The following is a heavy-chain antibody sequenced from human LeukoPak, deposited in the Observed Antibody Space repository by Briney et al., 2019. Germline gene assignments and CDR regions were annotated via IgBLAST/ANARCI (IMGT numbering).Heavy chain of an antibody. D-gene: IGHD3-22*01. V-gene: IGHV4-4*07. CDR1: GGSISSYY. CDR2: IYTSGST. CDR3: ARRYYYDSSGYFANAFDI. Sequence: PSETLSLTCTVSGGSISSYYWSWIRQPAGKGLEWIGRIYTSGSTNYNPSLKSRVTMSVDTSKNQFSLKLSSVTAADTAVYYCARRYYYDSSGYFANAFDIWGQGTMVTVSS. J-gene: IGHJ3*02.